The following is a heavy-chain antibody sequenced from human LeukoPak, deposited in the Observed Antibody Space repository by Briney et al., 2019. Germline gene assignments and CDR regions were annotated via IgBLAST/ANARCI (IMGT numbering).Heavy chain of an antibody. V-gene: IGHV4-39*07. Sequence: SETLSLTCVVSGDSVSSTNYYWGWIRQPPGKGLEWIGSVYYSGSTHYNPSLKSRVTISGDTSKNQFSLKVTSVTVADTAVFYCARQDRIAAAGSLPGGMDVWGQGTTVTVSS. CDR2: VYYSGST. CDR1: GDSVSSTNYY. CDR3: ARQDRIAAAGSLPGGMDV. J-gene: IGHJ6*02. D-gene: IGHD6-13*01.